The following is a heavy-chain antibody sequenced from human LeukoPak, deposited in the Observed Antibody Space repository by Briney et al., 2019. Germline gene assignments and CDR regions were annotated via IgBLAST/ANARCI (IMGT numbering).Heavy chain of an antibody. Sequence: GSLRLSCAASGFTFSSYWMTWVRQAPGKGLEWVANIKQDGSAKYYVDSVKGRFTISRDNAKNSLYLQMDSLRVEDTATYYCARWRGSTSERSDYWGQGTLVTVSS. J-gene: IGHJ4*02. CDR1: GFTFSSYW. V-gene: IGHV3-7*01. D-gene: IGHD2-2*01. CDR2: IKQDGSAK. CDR3: ARWRGSTSERSDY.